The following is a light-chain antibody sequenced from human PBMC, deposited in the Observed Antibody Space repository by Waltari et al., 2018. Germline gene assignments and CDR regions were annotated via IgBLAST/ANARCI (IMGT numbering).Light chain of an antibody. J-gene: IGKJ1*01. V-gene: IGKV1-17*03. Sequence: DIQMTQSPSSLSASVGDRVTITCRASQTISSYLAWYQQKPGKVPKLLIYDVSSLESGVPSRFSGSGSGTEFTLTISSLRPEDFATYYCQQHNSHPWTFGQGTKVEIK. CDR1: QTISSY. CDR2: DVS. CDR3: QQHNSHPWT.